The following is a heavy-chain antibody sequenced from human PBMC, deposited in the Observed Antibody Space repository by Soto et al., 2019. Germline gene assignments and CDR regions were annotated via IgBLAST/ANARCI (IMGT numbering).Heavy chain of an antibody. Sequence: PSGSLELGCAASGVTVSSHWMSWFCRAQGKGLEWVANIKSDGSEKYYADSVKGRFTVSRDNAQNSVFLQMNSLRAEDTALYYCTRVHMVAVPAASPCFDTWGQGTLVTVSS. J-gene: IGHJ5*02. CDR2: IKSDGSEK. D-gene: IGHD2-2*01. CDR1: GVTVSSHW. CDR3: TRVHMVAVPAASPCFDT. V-gene: IGHV3-7*04.